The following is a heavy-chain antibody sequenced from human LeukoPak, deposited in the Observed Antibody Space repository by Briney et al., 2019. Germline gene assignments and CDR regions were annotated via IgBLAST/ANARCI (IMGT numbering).Heavy chain of an antibody. V-gene: IGHV3-23*01. CDR3: ARVEDYDILTGFDY. CDR2: ISGSGDST. Sequence: GGSLRLSCAASGITFSGFGLSWVRQAPGKGLEWVSGISGSGDSTYYADSVKGRFTISRDNSKNTLYLQMNSLRAEDTAVYYCARVEDYDILTGFDYWGQGTLVTVSS. CDR1: GITFSGFG. J-gene: IGHJ4*02. D-gene: IGHD3-9*01.